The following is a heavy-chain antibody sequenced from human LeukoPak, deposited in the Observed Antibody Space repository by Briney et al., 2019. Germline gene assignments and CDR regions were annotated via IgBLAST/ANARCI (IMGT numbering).Heavy chain of an antibody. CDR2: IYNSGST. J-gene: IGHJ4*02. V-gene: IGHV4-4*07. CDR3: ARKDGDY. CDR1: GGSISSYF. Sequence: SETLSLTCTVSGGSISSYFWSWMRQPAGKGLEWIGRIYNSGSTIYNPSLKSRVTMSVDTSKNQLYLNLRYVTTADTAVYYCARKDGDYWGQGTLVTVSS.